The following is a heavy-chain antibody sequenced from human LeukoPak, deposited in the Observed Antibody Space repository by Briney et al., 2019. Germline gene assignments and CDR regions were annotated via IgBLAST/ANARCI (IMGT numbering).Heavy chain of an antibody. CDR3: AKAGVLRYYMDV. D-gene: IGHD3-10*01. V-gene: IGHV3-21*01. Sequence: PGGSLRLSCAASGFTFSSYSMNWVRQAPGKGLEWVSSISSSSSYIYYADSVKGRFTISRDNSKNTLYLQMNSLRAEDTAVYYCAKAGVLRYYMDVWGKGTTVTISS. J-gene: IGHJ6*03. CDR2: ISSSSSYI. CDR1: GFTFSSYS.